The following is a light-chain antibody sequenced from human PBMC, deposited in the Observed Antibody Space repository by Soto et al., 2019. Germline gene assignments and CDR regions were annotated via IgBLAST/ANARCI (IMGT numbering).Light chain of an antibody. J-gene: IGKJ5*01. V-gene: IGKV3-20*01. CDR2: GAS. CDR3: QHYGAAPIT. Sequence: EFVLTQSPGTLSLSPGERATLSCRASQSVSNNYLAWYQQIPGQPPKLLIFGASSRATGIADKFSGSGSGTDFTLAISRLEPADFALYYCQHYGAAPITFGQGTRLEIK. CDR1: QSVSNNY.